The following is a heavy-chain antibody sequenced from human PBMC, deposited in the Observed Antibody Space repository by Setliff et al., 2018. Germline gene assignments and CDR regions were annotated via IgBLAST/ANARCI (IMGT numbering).Heavy chain of an antibody. CDR2: IYYSGGT. CDR1: GGSISSSSYY. CDR3: ARGHLGSYYFDY. D-gene: IGHD7-27*01. V-gene: IGHV4-39*07. J-gene: IGHJ4*02. Sequence: PSETLSLTCTVSGGSISSSSYYWGWIRQPPGKGLEWIGSIYYSGGTYYNPSLKSRVTISVDKSKNQFSLKLSSVTAADTAVYYCARGHLGSYYFDYWGQGTLVTVSS.